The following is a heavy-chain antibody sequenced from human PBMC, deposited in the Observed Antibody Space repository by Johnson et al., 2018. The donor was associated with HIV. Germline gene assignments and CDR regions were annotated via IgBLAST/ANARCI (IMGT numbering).Heavy chain of an antibody. D-gene: IGHD6-13*01. CDR3: ARTPSWYYTFDI. CDR1: GFTVSSNY. Sequence: VQLVESGGGLVQPGGSLRLSCAASGFTVSSNYMSWVRQAPGKGLEWGSVIYSGGSTYYADSVKARFTISSDNSKNTLYRQMNSLRAEDTAVYYCARTPSWYYTFDIWGQGTMVTVSS. V-gene: IGHV3-66*01. CDR2: IYSGGST. J-gene: IGHJ3*02.